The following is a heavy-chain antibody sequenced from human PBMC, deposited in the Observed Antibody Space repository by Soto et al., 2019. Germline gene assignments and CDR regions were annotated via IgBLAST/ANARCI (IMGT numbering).Heavy chain of an antibody. CDR2: IYHSGST. J-gene: IGHJ2*01. Sequence: QLQLQESGSGLVKPSQTLSLTCAVSGGSISSGGYSWSWIRQPPGKGLEWIGYIYHSGSTYYNPYLKSRVTISVDRSKNQFSLKLSSVTAADTAVYYCARKSTLSQLLPDHWYFDLWGRGTLVTVSS. CDR1: GGSISSGGYS. V-gene: IGHV4-30-2*01. CDR3: ARKSTLSQLLPDHWYFDL. D-gene: IGHD2-2*01.